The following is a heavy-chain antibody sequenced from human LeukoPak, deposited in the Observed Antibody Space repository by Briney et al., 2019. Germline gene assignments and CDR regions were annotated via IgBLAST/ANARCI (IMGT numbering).Heavy chain of an antibody. D-gene: IGHD3-10*01. CDR2: INPSGGTT. CDR1: AYTFTSYF. V-gene: IGHV1-46*01. Sequence: ASVKVCCKASAYTFTSYFMHWVRQAPGQGLEWMGIINPSGGTTTYAQKFQGRVTMTRDTSTSTLYMELSSLRSEDTAVYYCARFSGSGYYFDYWGQGTLVTVSS. J-gene: IGHJ4*02. CDR3: ARFSGSGYYFDY.